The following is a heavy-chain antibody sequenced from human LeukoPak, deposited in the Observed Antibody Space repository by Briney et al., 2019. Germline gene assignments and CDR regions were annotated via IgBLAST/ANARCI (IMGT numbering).Heavy chain of an antibody. Sequence: TGGSLRLSCAASGFTFGSYGMHWVRQAPGKGLEWVAVISYDGSNKYYADSVKGRFTISRDNSKNTLYLQMNSLRAEDTAVYYCASRLRGDGVTPDYWGQGTLVTVSS. V-gene: IGHV3-30*03. CDR3: ASRLRGDGVTPDY. CDR2: ISYDGSNK. CDR1: GFTFGSYG. J-gene: IGHJ4*02. D-gene: IGHD2-21*02.